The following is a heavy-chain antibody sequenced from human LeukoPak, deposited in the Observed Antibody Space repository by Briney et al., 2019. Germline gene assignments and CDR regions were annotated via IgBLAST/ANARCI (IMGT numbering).Heavy chain of an antibody. V-gene: IGHV4-39*07. CDR3: HLIDY. Sequence: SETLSLTCAVSGGSISSSSYYWGWIRQPPGKGLEWIGSIYYSGSTYYNPSLRSRVTISVDTSKNQFSLKLSSVTAADTAVYYCHLIDYWGQGTLVTVTS. CDR2: IYYSGST. J-gene: IGHJ4*02. CDR1: GGSISSSSYY.